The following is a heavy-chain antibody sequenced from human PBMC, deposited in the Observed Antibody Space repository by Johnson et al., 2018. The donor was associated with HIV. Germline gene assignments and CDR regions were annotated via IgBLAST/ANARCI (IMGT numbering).Heavy chain of an antibody. CDR1: GFTFSSYG. CDR3: ARGGIAAAGDAFDI. V-gene: IGHV3-30*03. D-gene: IGHD6-13*01. Sequence: VQLVESGGGVVQPGRSLRLSCAASGFTFSSYGMHWVRQAPGKGLEWVAVISYDGSNKYYADSVTGRFTISRDNSKNTLYLQMNSLRAEDTAVYYCARGGIAAAGDAFDIWGQGTMVTVSS. CDR2: ISYDGSNK. J-gene: IGHJ3*02.